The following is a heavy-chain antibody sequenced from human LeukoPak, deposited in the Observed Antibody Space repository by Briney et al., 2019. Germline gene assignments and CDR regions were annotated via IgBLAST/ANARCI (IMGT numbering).Heavy chain of an antibody. CDR2: IIPIFGTA. D-gene: IGHD3-22*01. CDR1: GGTFSSYA. V-gene: IGHV1-69*05. CDR3: AGFGGYHPSEHY. J-gene: IGHJ4*02. Sequence: GASVKVSCKASGGTFSSYAISWVRQAPGQGLEWMGGIIPIFGTANYAQKFQGRVTLTTDESTSTAYMGPSSLRSEDTAVYYCAGFGGYHPSEHYWGQGTLVTVSS.